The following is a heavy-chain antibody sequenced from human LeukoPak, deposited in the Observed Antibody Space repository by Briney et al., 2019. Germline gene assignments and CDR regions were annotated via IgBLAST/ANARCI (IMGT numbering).Heavy chain of an antibody. CDR2: INPNSGGT. V-gene: IGHV1-2*02. CDR3: ARESGGYSYGSFDY. CDR1: GYTFTGYY. D-gene: IGHD5-18*01. Sequence: ASVKVSCKASGYTFTGYYMHWVRQAPGQGLEWMGWINPNSGGTNYAQKFQGRVTMTRDTSISTAYMELSRLRSDDTAVYYCARESGGYSYGSFDYWGQGTLVTVSS. J-gene: IGHJ4*02.